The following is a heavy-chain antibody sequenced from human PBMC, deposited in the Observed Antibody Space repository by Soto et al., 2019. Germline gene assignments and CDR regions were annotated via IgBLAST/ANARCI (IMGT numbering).Heavy chain of an antibody. CDR1: GFTFSSYG. D-gene: IGHD5-12*01. CDR3: AKDQMATIDDAFDL. J-gene: IGHJ3*01. CDR2: ISYDGSNK. V-gene: IGHV3-30*18. Sequence: GGSLRLSCAASGFTFSSYGMHWVRQAPGKGLEWVAVISYDGSNKYYADSVKGRFTISRDNSKNTLYLQMNSLRAEDTAVYYCAKDQMATIDDAFDLWGQGTMVTVSS.